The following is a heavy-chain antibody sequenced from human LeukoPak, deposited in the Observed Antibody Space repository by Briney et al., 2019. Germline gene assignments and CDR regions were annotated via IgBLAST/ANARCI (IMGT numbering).Heavy chain of an antibody. Sequence: PGGSLRLSCAAPGFTFSSYWMHSVRHVPGKRLVWVSRIYSDGSSTSYADSVKGRFTISRDNAKNTLYLQMNSLRAEDTAMYYCARMRVVAGTIGYGMDVWGQGTTVTVS. V-gene: IGHV3-74*01. CDR1: GFTFSSYW. CDR2: IYSDGSST. D-gene: IGHD6-19*01. J-gene: IGHJ6*02. CDR3: ARMRVVAGTIGYGMDV.